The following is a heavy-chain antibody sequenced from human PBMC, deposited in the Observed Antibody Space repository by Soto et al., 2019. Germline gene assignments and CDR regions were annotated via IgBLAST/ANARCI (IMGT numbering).Heavy chain of an antibody. Sequence: QVQLVESGGGVVQPGRSLRLSCAASGFSFSRYGMHWVRQAPGKGLEWVAVISYDGSKKYDAVSVKARFTISRDNSKNSLYLEMNNLRPEDTVVYYCVSDSISRRYYFCYYGMDVWGLGTTVTVSS. J-gene: IGHJ6*02. D-gene: IGHD3-3*02. V-gene: IGHV3-30*03. CDR2: ISYDGSKK. CDR1: GFSFSRYG. CDR3: VSDSISRRYYFCYYGMDV.